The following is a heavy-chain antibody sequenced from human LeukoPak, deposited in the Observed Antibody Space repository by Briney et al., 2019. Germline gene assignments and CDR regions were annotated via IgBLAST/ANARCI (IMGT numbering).Heavy chain of an antibody. CDR2: INPDGGEK. V-gene: IGHV3-7*01. J-gene: IGHJ4*02. CDR1: GFTHRISW. CDR3: AKELPTARVLDD. D-gene: IGHD2-15*01. Sequence: GGSLRLSRGASGFTHRISWMNCVREAPGTGLEWVASINPDGGEKYSVDSVKGRFTISRDNSKNTLYVQVNSLSGEDTAVSYCAKELPTARVLDDWGQATQVTDSS.